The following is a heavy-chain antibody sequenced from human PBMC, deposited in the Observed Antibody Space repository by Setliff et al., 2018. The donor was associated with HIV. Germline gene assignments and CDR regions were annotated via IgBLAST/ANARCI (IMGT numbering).Heavy chain of an antibody. CDR2: ISYSGTT. Sequence: PSETLSLTCTVSGGSISHYYLNWIRQSPGKGLEWIGFISYSGTTKYNPSLKRRLTISVDTSKNQFSLKLRSVTAADTAFYYCARGVTHPPPFGAFDIWGLGTLVTVSS. CDR3: ARGVTHPPPFGAFDI. J-gene: IGHJ3*02. D-gene: IGHD5-18*01. CDR1: GGSISHYY. V-gene: IGHV4-59*01.